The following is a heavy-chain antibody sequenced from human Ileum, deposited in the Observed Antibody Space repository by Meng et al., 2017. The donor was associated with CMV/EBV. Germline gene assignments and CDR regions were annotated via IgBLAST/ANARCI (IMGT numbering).Heavy chain of an antibody. V-gene: IGHV3-43D*03. CDR3: ARDADGTGWHGAGDY. D-gene: IGHD6-19*01. Sequence: GESLKISCEGSGFTFGDYAMHWVRQPPGKGLEWVALLTWYGGSNFYGDSVKGRFTISRDNSKNSLYLQMNSLRLEDTALYYCARDADGTGWHGAGDYWGQGTLVTVSS. J-gene: IGHJ4*02. CDR2: LTWYGGSN. CDR1: GFTFGDYA.